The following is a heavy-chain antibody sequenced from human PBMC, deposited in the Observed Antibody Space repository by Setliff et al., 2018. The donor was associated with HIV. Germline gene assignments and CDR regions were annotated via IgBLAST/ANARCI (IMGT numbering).Heavy chain of an antibody. V-gene: IGHV4-61*05. CDR2: ISYSGTT. J-gene: IGHJ4*02. CDR1: GGSISSNIYF. Sequence: PSETLSLTCTVSGGSISSNIYFWGWIRQSPGKGLEWIGFISYSGTTNYNPSLESRVTISIDTSKSQFSLKLTSVTTADTAMYYCAGRGGYNDWYFDYWGQGALVTVSS. CDR3: AGRGGYNDWYFDY. D-gene: IGHD5-12*01.